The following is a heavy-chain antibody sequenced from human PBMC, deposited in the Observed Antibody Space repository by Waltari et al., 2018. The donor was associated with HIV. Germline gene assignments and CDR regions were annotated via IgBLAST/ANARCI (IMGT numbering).Heavy chain of an antibody. V-gene: IGHV3-21*01. J-gene: IGHJ4*02. CDR3: ASEDFCGGPHQ. CDR2: ISSTSSFI. Sequence: EVQLVESGGGLVKPGGSLRLSCVASGFTFNTFSMKWVRQAPGKGLEGVSSISSTSSFIYYADSLKGRFTVSRDNAKNSLYLQINNLRADDTAVYYCASEDFCGGPHQWGQGTLVTVSS. D-gene: IGHD2-21*01. CDR1: GFTFNTFS.